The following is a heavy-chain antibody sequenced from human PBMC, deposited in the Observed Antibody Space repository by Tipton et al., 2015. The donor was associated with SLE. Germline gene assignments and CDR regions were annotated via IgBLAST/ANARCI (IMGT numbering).Heavy chain of an antibody. CDR3: ATEASDCSGGRCGDWYDP. CDR2: IETTGST. D-gene: IGHD2-15*01. Sequence: TLSLTCSVSGSSMSRSWIAWIRQPVGKGLEWIGRIETTGSTQYGPSLKSRVTMSADTSKNRFSLRLTSVTAADTAVYYCATEASDCSGGRCGDWYDPWGQGTLVIVSS. CDR1: GSSMSRSW. V-gene: IGHV4-4*07. J-gene: IGHJ5*02.